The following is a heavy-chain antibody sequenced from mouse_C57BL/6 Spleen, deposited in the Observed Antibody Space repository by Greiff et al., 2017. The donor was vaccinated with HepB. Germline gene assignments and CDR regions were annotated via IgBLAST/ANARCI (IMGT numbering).Heavy chain of an antibody. CDR2: IDPENGDT. V-gene: IGHV14-4*01. D-gene: IGHD1-1*02. CDR1: GFNIKDDY. CDR3: TTEGGKGNLFAY. J-gene: IGHJ3*01. Sequence: VQLQQSGAELVRPGASVKLSCTASGFNIKDDYMHWVKQRPEQGLEWIGWIDPENGDTEYASKFQGKATITADTSSNTAYLQLSSLTSEDTAVYYCTTEGGKGNLFAYWGQGTLVTVSA.